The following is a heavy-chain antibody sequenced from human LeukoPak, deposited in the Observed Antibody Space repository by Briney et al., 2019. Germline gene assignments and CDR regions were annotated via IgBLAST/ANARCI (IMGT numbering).Heavy chain of an antibody. V-gene: IGHV1-24*01. D-gene: IGHD3-3*01. J-gene: IGHJ4*02. CDR3: SSSGVEEWQGLHF. CDR2: FDVAETDT. Sequence: ASVKVSCKASGYTFTSYAMNWVRQSPGKGLEWMGGFDVAETDTIYAQKFQGRVTMTEDTSTDTAYMELNSLSSEDTAVYYCSSSGVEEWQGLHFWGQGTLVTVSS. CDR1: GYTFTSYA.